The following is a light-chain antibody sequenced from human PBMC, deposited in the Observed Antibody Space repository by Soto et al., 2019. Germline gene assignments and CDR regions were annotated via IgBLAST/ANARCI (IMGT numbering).Light chain of an antibody. Sequence: DIVLTQSPGTLSLSPGERATLSCRASQSVSSSYLAWYQQKPGQAPRLLIYGASSRATGIPDRFSGSGFGTDFTLTISRLEPEDFAVYYCQQYGSSSWTFGQGTKVEIK. CDR3: QQYGSSSWT. CDR2: GAS. V-gene: IGKV3-20*01. J-gene: IGKJ1*01. CDR1: QSVSSSY.